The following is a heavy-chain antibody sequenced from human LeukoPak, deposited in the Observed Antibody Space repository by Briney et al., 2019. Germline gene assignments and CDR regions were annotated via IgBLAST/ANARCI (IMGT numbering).Heavy chain of an antibody. D-gene: IGHD2-15*01. J-gene: IGHJ6*02. CDR2: INPTGGST. V-gene: IGHV1-46*01. Sequence: ASVKVSCKASGYTFTSYYMHWVRQAPGQGFEWKGIINPTGGSTSYAQKFQGRVTMTRDTSTSTVYMELSSLRSEDTAVYYCARDRQGAIVVVVAATGHSYGMDVWGQGTTVTVSS. CDR1: GYTFTSYY. CDR3: ARDRQGAIVVVVAATGHSYGMDV.